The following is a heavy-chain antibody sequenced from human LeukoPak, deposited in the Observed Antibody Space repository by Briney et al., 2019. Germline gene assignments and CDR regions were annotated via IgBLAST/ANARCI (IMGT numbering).Heavy chain of an antibody. V-gene: IGHV4-61*02. CDR1: GGSFSSGSYY. CDR3: ARDHRITVADY. CDR2: IYTSGST. Sequence: SETLSLTCTVSGGSFSSGSYYWSWIRQPAGKGLEWIGRIYTSGSTNYNPSLKSRVTISVDTSKNQFSLKLSSVTAADTAVYYCARDHRITVADYWGQGTLVTVSS. D-gene: IGHD3-10*01. J-gene: IGHJ4*02.